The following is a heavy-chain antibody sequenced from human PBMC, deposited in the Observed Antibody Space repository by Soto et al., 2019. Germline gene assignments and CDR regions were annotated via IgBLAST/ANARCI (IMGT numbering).Heavy chain of an antibody. V-gene: IGHV1-46*01. CDR2: IYPGGVNI. CDR1: GYSFTSHY. D-gene: IGHD3-22*01. CDR3: AKDYYDNSVYHDVFDI. J-gene: IGHJ3*02. Sequence: ASVKVSCKAIGYSFTSHYMHLVRQSPGQGLEWMGTIYPGGVNIGYAQKFKGRVTMTKDTSTSTVYMEMNTLRAEDTAVYYCAKDYYDNSVYHDVFDIWGQGTMVTVSS.